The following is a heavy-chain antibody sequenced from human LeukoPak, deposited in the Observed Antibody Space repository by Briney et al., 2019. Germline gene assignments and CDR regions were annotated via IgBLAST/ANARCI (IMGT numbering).Heavy chain of an antibody. CDR2: IYYSGST. V-gene: IGHV4-4*02. CDR1: GFIISSYW. CDR3: AREGYDSSGYY. J-gene: IGHJ4*02. Sequence: GSLRLSCAASGFIISSYWMTWVRQAPGKGLEWIGYIYYSGSTYYNPSLKSRVTISVDTSKNQFSLELSSVTAADTAVYYCAREGYDSSGYYWGQGTLVTVSS. D-gene: IGHD3-22*01.